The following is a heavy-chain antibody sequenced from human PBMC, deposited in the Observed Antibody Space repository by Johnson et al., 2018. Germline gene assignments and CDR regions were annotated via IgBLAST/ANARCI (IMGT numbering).Heavy chain of an antibody. CDR1: GFTVSSSY. V-gene: IGHV3-66*02. J-gene: IGHJ6*04. CDR2: IYSGGNT. CDR3: ARGYRGRYSEYYYYYGMDV. Sequence: VQLVQSGGGLVQPGGSLRLSCAASGFTVSSSYMRWVRQAPGKGLEWVSFIYSGGNTYYADSVRGRFTISRDNSKNTLYLQMNSLRVEDTAVYYCARGYRGRYSEYYYYYGMDVWGKGTTVTVSS. D-gene: IGHD1-26*01.